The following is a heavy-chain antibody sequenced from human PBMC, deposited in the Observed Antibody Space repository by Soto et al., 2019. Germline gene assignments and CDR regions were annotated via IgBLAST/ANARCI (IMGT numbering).Heavy chain of an antibody. CDR2: IIPIFGTA. D-gene: IGHD1-1*01. J-gene: IGHJ6*02. CDR3: ARGTDRTGTIHNYDYYGMDV. Sequence: QVQLVQSGAEVKKPGSSVKVSCKASGGTFSSYAISWVRQAPGQGLEWMGGIIPIFGTANYAQKFQGRVTITADECTSTAYMELSSLRSEDKAVYYCARGTDRTGTIHNYDYYGMDVWGQGTTVTVSS. CDR1: GGTFSSYA. V-gene: IGHV1-69*01.